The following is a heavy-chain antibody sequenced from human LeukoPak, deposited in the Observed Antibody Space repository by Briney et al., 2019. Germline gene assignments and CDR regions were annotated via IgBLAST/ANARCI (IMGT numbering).Heavy chain of an antibody. CDR2: IYPGDSDT. CDR3: GRSKYSTSWQYYFDY. D-gene: IGHD6-13*01. J-gene: IGHJ4*02. V-gene: IGHV5-51*01. CDR1: GYSFTSYW. Sequence: GESLEISCKGSGYSFTSYWIGWVRQMPGKGLEWMGIIYPGDSDTRYSPSFQGQVTMSADKSISTAYLQWSSLKASDTAMYYCGRSKYSTSWQYYFDYWGQGTLVTVSS.